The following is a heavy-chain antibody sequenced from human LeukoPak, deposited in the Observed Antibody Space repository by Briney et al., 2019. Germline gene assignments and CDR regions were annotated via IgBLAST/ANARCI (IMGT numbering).Heavy chain of an antibody. Sequence: GGSLRLSCGASGFTFSYHWMHWVRQVPGKGLLWVSRIDGGGSSTSYADSVKGRFSISRDNAKSTLYLQMSSLRAEDTAVYYCARGPGSSGGAYVGDYWGPGTLVTVSP. D-gene: IGHD3-22*01. CDR2: IDGGGSST. CDR3: ARGPGSSGGAYVGDY. J-gene: IGHJ4*01. V-gene: IGHV3-74*01. CDR1: GFTFSYHW.